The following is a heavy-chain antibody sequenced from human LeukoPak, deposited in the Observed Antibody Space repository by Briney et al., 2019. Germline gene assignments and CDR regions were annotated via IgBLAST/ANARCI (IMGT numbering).Heavy chain of an antibody. J-gene: IGHJ4*02. CDR3: ARVRAAHGIGFGY. CDR2: INSDGSST. CDR1: GFTFSDYH. Sequence: GGSLRLSCAASGFTFSDYHMSWIRQAPGKGLVWVSRINSDGSSTTYADSVKGRFTISRDNAKNTLYLQMNSLRAEGTAMYYCARVRAAHGIGFGYWGQGTLVTVSS. V-gene: IGHV3-74*03. D-gene: IGHD6-13*01.